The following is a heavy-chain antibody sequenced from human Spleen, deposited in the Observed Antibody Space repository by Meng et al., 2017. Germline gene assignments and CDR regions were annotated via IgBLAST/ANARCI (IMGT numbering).Heavy chain of an antibody. CDR3: VRSSGWVKTGFDP. CDR1: GGSISNADYY. V-gene: IGHV4-39*01. Sequence: QVQLQESGPGLVKPSQTLSLTCTVSGGSISNADYYWSWIRQPPGKGLEWIGSIGHAGALYYTPSLKSRVTVSIDTSANQFHLTLTSVTAADTAVYYCVRSSGWVKTGFDPWGQGTLVTVSS. J-gene: IGHJ5*02. D-gene: IGHD6-19*01. CDR2: IGHAGAL.